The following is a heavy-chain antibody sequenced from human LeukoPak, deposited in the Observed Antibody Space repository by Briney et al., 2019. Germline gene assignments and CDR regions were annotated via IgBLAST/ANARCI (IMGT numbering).Heavy chain of an antibody. V-gene: IGHV3-53*01. CDR1: GFSVSSNY. Sequence: PGGSLRLSCAASGFSVSSNYMNWVRQAPGKGLEWVSVIYSGGYTYYADSVKGRFTISRDNSKNTLFLQLNSLGAEDTAVYYCARVAATVATNYFYYLDVWGKGTTVTVSS. D-gene: IGHD4-17*01. J-gene: IGHJ6*03. CDR3: ARVAATVATNYFYYLDV. CDR2: IYSGGYT.